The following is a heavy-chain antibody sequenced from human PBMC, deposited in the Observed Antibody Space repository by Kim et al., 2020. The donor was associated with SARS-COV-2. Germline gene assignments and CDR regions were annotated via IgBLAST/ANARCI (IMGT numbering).Heavy chain of an antibody. D-gene: IGHD3-3*01. Sequence: GRFTISRDNSKNTLYLQMNSLRAEDTAVYYCAKGGGTTYYDFWSGYSIDYWGQGTLVTVSS. J-gene: IGHJ4*02. V-gene: IGHV3-30*02. CDR3: AKGGGTTYYDFWSGYSIDY.